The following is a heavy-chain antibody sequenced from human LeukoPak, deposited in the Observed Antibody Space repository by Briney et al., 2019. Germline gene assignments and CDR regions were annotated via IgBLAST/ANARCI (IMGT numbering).Heavy chain of an antibody. CDR2: INAGNGNT. J-gene: IGHJ5*02. CDR1: GYTFTTYA. CDR3: ARRLSSSWYVGWFDP. D-gene: IGHD6-13*01. V-gene: IGHV1-3*01. Sequence: ASVKVSCKASGYTFTTYAMHWVRQAPGQRLEWMGWINAGNGNTKYSQKFQGRVTITRDTSASTAYMELRSLRSDDTAVYYCARRLSSSWYVGWFDPWGQGTLVTVSS.